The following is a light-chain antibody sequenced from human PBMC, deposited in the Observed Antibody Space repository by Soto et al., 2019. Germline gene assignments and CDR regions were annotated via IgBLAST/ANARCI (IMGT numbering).Light chain of an antibody. J-gene: IGKJ1*01. CDR1: QSISSW. CDR3: QQYYSFPWT. Sequence: DIQMTQSPSTLSASVGDRVTITCRASQSISSWLAWYQKKKGQAPEPLIYAASTLQSGVPSRLSGSGSGTDFTITISCMQSEDFATYYCQQYYSFPWTFGHGTKVDI. V-gene: IGKV1-5*01. CDR2: AAS.